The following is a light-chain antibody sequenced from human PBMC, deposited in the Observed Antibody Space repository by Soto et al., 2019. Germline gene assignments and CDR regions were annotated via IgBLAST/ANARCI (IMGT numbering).Light chain of an antibody. Sequence: ILVTESPYSLTASVGARGTINYRASQVISTWLAWYQQKPGQAPKLLIYAASVLESGVPSRFSGSGSGTDFTLTISSVQPEDFATYRCQQANSFPITFGQGTRLEIK. CDR2: AAS. CDR3: QQANSFPIT. CDR1: QVISTW. J-gene: IGKJ5*01. V-gene: IGKV1-12*01.